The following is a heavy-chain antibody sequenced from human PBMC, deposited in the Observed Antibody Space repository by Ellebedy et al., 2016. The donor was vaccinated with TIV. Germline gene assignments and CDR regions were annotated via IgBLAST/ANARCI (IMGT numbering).Heavy chain of an antibody. CDR2: ISYDGANK. Sequence: GGSLRLXCAASGFTFSSHAMHWVRQAPGKGLEWVAVISYDGANKHYADSVKGRFTISRDNSRNTLYLQVNSLRGDDTAVYYCVSEVGAKNFDSWGQGTLVTVSS. V-gene: IGHV3-30*04. CDR1: GFTFSSHA. D-gene: IGHD1-26*01. CDR3: VSEVGAKNFDS. J-gene: IGHJ4*02.